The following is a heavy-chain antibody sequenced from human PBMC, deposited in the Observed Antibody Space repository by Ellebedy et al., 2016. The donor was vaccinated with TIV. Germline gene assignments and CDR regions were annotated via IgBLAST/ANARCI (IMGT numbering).Heavy chain of an antibody. D-gene: IGHD1-26*01. CDR3: ARGMVGATQFDY. CDR1: GGSISSYY. V-gene: IGHV4-59*01. CDR2: IYYSGST. Sequence: SETLSLXCTVSGGSISSYYWSWFRQPPGKGLEWIGYIYYSGSTNYNPSLKSRVTISVDTSKNQFSLKLSSVTAADTAVYYCARGMVGATQFDYWGQGTLVTVSS. J-gene: IGHJ4*02.